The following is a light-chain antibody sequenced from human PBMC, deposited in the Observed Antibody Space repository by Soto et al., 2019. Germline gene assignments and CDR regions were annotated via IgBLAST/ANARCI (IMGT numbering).Light chain of an antibody. CDR3: QQRSNWPPV. Sequence: EILLTQSPATLSLSPGERATLSCRASQSVRTYLSYVAWYQQRPGQAPRVIIYDASNRATGIPARFSGSGAGTDFTLTISSLEPEDFAVYYCQQRSNWPPVFGGGTKVDIK. J-gene: IGKJ4*01. CDR2: DAS. CDR1: QSVRTY. V-gene: IGKV3-11*01.